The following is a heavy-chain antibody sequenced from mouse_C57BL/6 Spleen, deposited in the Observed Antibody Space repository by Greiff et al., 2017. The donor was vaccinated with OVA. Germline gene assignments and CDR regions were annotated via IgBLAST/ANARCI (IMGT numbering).Heavy chain of an antibody. CDR2: IRSKSNNYAT. V-gene: IGHV10-1*01. D-gene: IGHD2-3*01. Sequence: EVKLVESGGGLVQPKGSLKLSCAASGFSFNTYAMNWVRQAPGKGLEWVARIRSKSNNYATYYADSVKDRFTISRDDSESMLYLQMNNLKTEDTAMYYCVRVLDGYYALDYWGQGTTLTVSS. J-gene: IGHJ2*01. CDR1: GFSFNTYA. CDR3: VRVLDGYYALDY.